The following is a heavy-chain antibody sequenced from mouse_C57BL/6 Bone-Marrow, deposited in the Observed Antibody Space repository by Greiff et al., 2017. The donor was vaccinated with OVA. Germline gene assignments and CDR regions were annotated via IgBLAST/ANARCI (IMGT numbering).Heavy chain of an antibody. CDR2: IHPNSGST. D-gene: IGHD1-1*01. CDR1: GYTFTSYW. J-gene: IGHJ1*03. V-gene: IGHV1-64*01. CDR3: ARSRYYYGSSSYWYFDV. Sequence: QVQLQQPGAELVKPGASVKLSCKASGYTFTSYWMHWVKQRPGQGLEWIGMIHPNSGSTNYNEKFKSKATLTVDKSSSTAYMQLRSLTSEDSAVYYCARSRYYYGSSSYWYFDVWGTGTTVTVSS.